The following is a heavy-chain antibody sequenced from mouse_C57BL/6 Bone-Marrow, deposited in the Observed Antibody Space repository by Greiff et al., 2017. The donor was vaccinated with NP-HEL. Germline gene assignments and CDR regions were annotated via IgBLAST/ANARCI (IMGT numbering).Heavy chain of an antibody. D-gene: IGHD2-12*01. CDR1: GFTFSNYW. CDR3: TADYSSYFDY. CDR2: IRLKSDNYAT. J-gene: IGHJ2*01. Sequence: EVKVEESGGGLVQPGGSMKLSCVASGFTFSNYWMNWVRQSPEKGLEWVAQIRLKSDNYATHYAESVKGRFTISRDDSKSSVYLQMNNLSAEDTGIYYCTADYSSYFDYWGQGTTLTVSS. V-gene: IGHV6-3*01.